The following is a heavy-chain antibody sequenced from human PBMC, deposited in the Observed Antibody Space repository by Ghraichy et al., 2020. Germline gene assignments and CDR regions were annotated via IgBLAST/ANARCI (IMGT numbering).Heavy chain of an antibody. V-gene: IGHV3-53*01. CDR3: AREMGFYGMDV. Sequence: GGSLRLSCAASGFTVSSNYMSWVRQAPGKGLEWVSVIYSGGSIYYADSVKGRFTISRDNSKNTLYLQMNSLRAEDTAVYYCAREMGFYGMDVWGQGTTVTVSS. CDR2: IYSGGSI. CDR1: GFTVSSNY. D-gene: IGHD2-8*01. J-gene: IGHJ6*02.